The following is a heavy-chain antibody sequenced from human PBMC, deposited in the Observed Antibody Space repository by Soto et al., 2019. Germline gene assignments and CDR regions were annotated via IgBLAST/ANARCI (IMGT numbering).Heavy chain of an antibody. D-gene: IGHD2-2*01. CDR1: GYSFTSYW. CDR3: ARGAVVVPAATTQYYYYYGMDV. V-gene: IGHV5-51*01. J-gene: IGHJ6*02. CDR2: IYPGDSDT. Sequence: PGESLKISCKGSGYSFTSYWIGWVCQMPGKGLEWMGIIYPGDSDTRYSPSFQGQVTISADKSISTAYLQWSSLKASDTAMYYCARGAVVVPAATTQYYYYYGMDVWGQGTTVTVSS.